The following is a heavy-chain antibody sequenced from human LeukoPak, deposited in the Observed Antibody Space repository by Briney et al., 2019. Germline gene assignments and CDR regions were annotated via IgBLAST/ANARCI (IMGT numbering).Heavy chain of an antibody. Sequence: SETLSLTCTVSGGSISSSSYYWGWIRQPPGKGLEWIGSIYYSGSTYYNPSLKSRVTISVDTSKNQFSLKLSSVTAADTAVYYCARVFKAYYSSSFVRAFDIWAKGQWSPSLQ. J-gene: IGHJ3*02. CDR2: IYYSGST. CDR1: GGSISSSSYY. V-gene: IGHV4-39*07. CDR3: ARVFKAYYSSSFVRAFDI. D-gene: IGHD6-13*01.